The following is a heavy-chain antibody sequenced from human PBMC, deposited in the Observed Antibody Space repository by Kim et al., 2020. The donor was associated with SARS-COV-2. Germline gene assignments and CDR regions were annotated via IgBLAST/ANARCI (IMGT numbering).Heavy chain of an antibody. CDR2: IYYSGST. V-gene: IGHV4-39*01. CDR3: ASDGGSSGGYETWF. CDR1: GGSISSSSCY. J-gene: IGHJ5*01. D-gene: IGHD5-12*01. Sequence: SETLSLTCTVSGGSISSSSCYWGWIRPPPGKGLEWIGSIYYSGSTYYNPSLKSRVTISVDTSKNQFALKLSSVTAADTAVDDCASDGGSSGGYETWF.